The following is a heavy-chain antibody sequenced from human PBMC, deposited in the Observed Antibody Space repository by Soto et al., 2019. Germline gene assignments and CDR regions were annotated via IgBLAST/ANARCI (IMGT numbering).Heavy chain of an antibody. J-gene: IGHJ6*02. CDR1: GYTFTSYA. CDR3: ARDSDNDAGYCSGGSCYGYYYGMDV. CDR2: INAGNGNT. D-gene: IGHD2-15*01. V-gene: IGHV1-3*01. Sequence: GASVKVSCKASGYTFTSYAMRWVRQAPGQRLEWMGWINAGNGNTKYSQKFQGRVTITRDTSTSAVYMELSSLRSEDTAVYYCARDSDNDAGYCSGGSCYGYYYGMDVWGQGTTVTVSS.